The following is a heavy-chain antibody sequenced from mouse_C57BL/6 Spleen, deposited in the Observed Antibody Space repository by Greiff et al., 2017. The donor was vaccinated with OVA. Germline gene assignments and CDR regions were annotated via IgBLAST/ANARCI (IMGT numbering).Heavy chain of an antibody. J-gene: IGHJ3*01. CDR1: GYTFTDYE. CDR3: TRFLFAY. V-gene: IGHV1-15*01. Sequence: VQLQQSGAELVRPVASVTLSRKASGYTFTDYEMHWVKQTPVHGLEWIGAIDPETGGTAYNQKFKGKAILTADKSSSTAYMELRSLTSEDSAVYYCTRFLFAYWGQGTLVTVSA. CDR2: IDPETGGT.